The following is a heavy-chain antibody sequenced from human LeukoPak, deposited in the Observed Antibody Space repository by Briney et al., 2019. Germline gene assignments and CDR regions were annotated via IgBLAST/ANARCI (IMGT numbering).Heavy chain of an antibody. Sequence: ASVKVSCKASGYTFTGYYMHWVRQAPGQGLEWMEWINPNSGGTNYAQKFQGRVTMTRDTSISTAYMELSRLRSDDTAVYYCARAKSIAAAHFDYWGQGTLVTVSS. J-gene: IGHJ4*02. V-gene: IGHV1-2*02. D-gene: IGHD6-13*01. CDR1: GYTFTGYY. CDR3: ARAKSIAAAHFDY. CDR2: INPNSGGT.